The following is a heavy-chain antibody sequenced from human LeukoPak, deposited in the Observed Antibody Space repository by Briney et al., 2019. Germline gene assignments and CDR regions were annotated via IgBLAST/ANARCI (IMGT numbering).Heavy chain of an antibody. V-gene: IGHV3-23*01. CDR3: ASSRGGYCSSTTCRYYYYYYMDV. Sequence: GGSLRLSCAVSGFTFSNHAMSWVRQAPGKGLEWVSAFSGDHGSRYYGDSVKGRFTVSRDKSKNTLYLQMNSLRAEDTAVYYCASSRGGYCSSTTCRYYYYYYMDVWGKGTTVTVSS. D-gene: IGHD2-2*01. CDR1: GFTFSNHA. J-gene: IGHJ6*03. CDR2: FSGDHGSR.